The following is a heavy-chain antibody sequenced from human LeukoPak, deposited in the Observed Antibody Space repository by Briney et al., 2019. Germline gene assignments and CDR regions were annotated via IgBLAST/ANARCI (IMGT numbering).Heavy chain of an antibody. D-gene: IGHD5-12*01. CDR1: GFTFSSYG. CDR3: ARDRYSGYDDY. CDR2: ISYDGSNK. Sequence: PGRSLRLSCAASGFTFSSYGMHWVRQAPGKGLEWVAVISYDGSNKYYADSVKGRFTISRDNSKNTLYLQMNSLRAEDTAVYYCARDRYSGYDDYWGQGTLVTVSS. J-gene: IGHJ4*02. V-gene: IGHV3-30*03.